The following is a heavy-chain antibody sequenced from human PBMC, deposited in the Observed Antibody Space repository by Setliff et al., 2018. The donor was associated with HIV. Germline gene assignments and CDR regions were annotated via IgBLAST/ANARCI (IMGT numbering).Heavy chain of an antibody. CDR2: ISGSGGST. D-gene: IGHD3-3*01. Sequence: GGSLRLSCAASGFTFSSYAMSWVRQAPGKGLEWVSVISGSGGSTYYPDSVKGRFTISRDNSKNTLYLQMNSLGAEDTAIYYCAKGWSDYSPYYFDYWGQGTLVTVSS. V-gene: IGHV3-23*01. CDR1: GFTFSSYA. J-gene: IGHJ4*02. CDR3: AKGWSDYSPYYFDY.